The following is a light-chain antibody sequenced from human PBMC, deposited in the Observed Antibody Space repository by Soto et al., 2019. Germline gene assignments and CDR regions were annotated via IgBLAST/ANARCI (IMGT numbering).Light chain of an antibody. CDR2: AAS. V-gene: IGKV1-17*03. J-gene: IGKJ4*01. CDR1: QGIDNY. CDR3: LQHRSYPLT. Sequence: DIQMTQSPCAMYASVGGRCTITCRASQGIDNYLAWFQQKPGKVPQRLIYAASTLQSGVPSRFSGSGSGTEFTLTISSLQPEDFATYYCLQHRSYPLTFGGGTKVDIK.